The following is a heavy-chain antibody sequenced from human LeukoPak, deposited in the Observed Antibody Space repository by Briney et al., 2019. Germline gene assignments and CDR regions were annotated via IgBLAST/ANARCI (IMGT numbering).Heavy chain of an antibody. D-gene: IGHD3-10*01. Sequence: ASVKVSCKASGYTFTSYAMHWVRQAPGQRLEWMGWITAGKANTKYAEKFKGRVAITRDTSASTSYMELSSLRSEDTAVYYCARGIYYYGSGSYYNVPFDSWGQGTLVTVSS. CDR2: ITAGKANT. V-gene: IGHV1-3*01. CDR1: GYTFTSYA. CDR3: ARGIYYYGSGSYYNVPFDS. J-gene: IGHJ4*02.